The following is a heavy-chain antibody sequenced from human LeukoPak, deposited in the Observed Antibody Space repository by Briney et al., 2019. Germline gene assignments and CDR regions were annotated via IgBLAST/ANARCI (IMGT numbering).Heavy chain of an antibody. V-gene: IGHV5-51*01. CDR3: ASVIYYGSGSYGFAFDI. CDR2: IYPGDSDT. J-gene: IGHJ3*02. CDR1: GYSFTSYW. D-gene: IGHD3-10*01. Sequence: GESLKISCKGSGYSFTSYWNGWVRQMPGKGLEWMGIIYPGDSDTRYSPSFQGQVTISADKSISTAYLQWSSLKASDTAMYYCASVIYYGSGSYGFAFDIWGQGTMVTVSS.